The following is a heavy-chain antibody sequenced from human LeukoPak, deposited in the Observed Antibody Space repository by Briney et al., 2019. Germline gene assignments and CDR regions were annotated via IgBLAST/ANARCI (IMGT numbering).Heavy chain of an antibody. Sequence: SETLSLTCAVSGGSISSSNWWSWVRQPPGKGLEWIGEIYHSGSTNYNPSLKSRVTISVDKSKNQFSLKLSSVTAADTAVYYCARYDFWSGYGMDVWGQGTTVTVSS. J-gene: IGHJ6*02. CDR2: IYHSGST. CDR3: ARYDFWSGYGMDV. D-gene: IGHD3-3*01. CDR1: GGSISSSNW. V-gene: IGHV4-4*02.